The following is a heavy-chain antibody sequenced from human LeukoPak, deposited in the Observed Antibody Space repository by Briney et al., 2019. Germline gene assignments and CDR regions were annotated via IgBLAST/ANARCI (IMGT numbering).Heavy chain of an antibody. CDR2: IYYSGST. J-gene: IGHJ5*02. D-gene: IGHD6-19*01. CDR1: GGSISSSSYY. CDR3: ARDWEEQYRSGWYFLGNNWFDP. V-gene: IGHV4-39*07. Sequence: SETLSLTCTVSGGSISSSSYYWGWIRQPPGKGLEWIGSIYYSGSTYYNPSLKSRVTISVDTSKNQFSLKLSSVTAADTAVYYCARDWEEQYRSGWYFLGNNWFDPWGQGTLVTVSS.